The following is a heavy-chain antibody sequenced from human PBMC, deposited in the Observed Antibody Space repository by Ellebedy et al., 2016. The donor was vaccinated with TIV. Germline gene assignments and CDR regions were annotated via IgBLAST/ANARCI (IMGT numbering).Heavy chain of an antibody. D-gene: IGHD5-12*01. CDR3: AKDYSGLRGLDV. J-gene: IGHJ6*02. CDR2: ISGSGGST. CDR1: GFIFSNYP. V-gene: IGHV3-23*01. Sequence: PGGSLRLSCAASGFIFSNYPMNWVRQAPGKGLEWVSSISGSGGSTYYADSVKGRFTISRDNSKNTLYLQMNSLRAEDTAVYYCAKDYSGLRGLDVWGQGTTVTVSS.